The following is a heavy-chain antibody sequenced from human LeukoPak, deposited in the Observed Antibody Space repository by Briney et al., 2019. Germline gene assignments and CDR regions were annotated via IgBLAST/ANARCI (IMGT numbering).Heavy chain of an antibody. Sequence: GGSLRLSCAPSGFIVTDAWMSWVRQAPGKGLEWVSAISGSGGSTYYADSVKGRFTISRDNSKNTLYLHMNSLRAEDTAVYYCARDSEYSSGYGNYDYWGQGTLVTVSS. J-gene: IGHJ4*02. CDR3: ARDSEYSSGYGNYDY. CDR1: GFIVTDAW. CDR2: ISGSGGST. V-gene: IGHV3-23*01. D-gene: IGHD6-19*01.